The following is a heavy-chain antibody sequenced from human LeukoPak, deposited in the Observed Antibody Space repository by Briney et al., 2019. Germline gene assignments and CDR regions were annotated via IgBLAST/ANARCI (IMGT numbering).Heavy chain of an antibody. CDR3: ARRNYTSVWFDP. Sequence: RGESLKISCNGSHYTFTNYWIGWVRQVPGRGLEWMGIIYPIDSDTKYSPSFQGRVTISVDKSITTAYLQWSTLKASDTAMYYCARRNYTSVWFDPWGQGTLVTVSS. D-gene: IGHD1-7*01. J-gene: IGHJ5*02. V-gene: IGHV5-51*01. CDR2: IYPIDSDT. CDR1: HYTFTNYW.